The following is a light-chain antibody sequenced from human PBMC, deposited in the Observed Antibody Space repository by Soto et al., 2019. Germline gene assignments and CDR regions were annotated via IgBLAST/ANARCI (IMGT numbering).Light chain of an antibody. CDR2: DAS. CDR3: QQRSNWPWT. V-gene: IGKV3D-20*02. J-gene: IGKJ1*01. Sequence: ESVLPHSAGTVSLAPGEVATVSCRSSQRVSSRYLAWYQQKPGQAPRLLIYDASNRATGIPARFSGSGSGTDFTLTISSLEPEDFAVYYCQQRSNWPWTFGQGTKVDIK. CDR1: QRVSSRY.